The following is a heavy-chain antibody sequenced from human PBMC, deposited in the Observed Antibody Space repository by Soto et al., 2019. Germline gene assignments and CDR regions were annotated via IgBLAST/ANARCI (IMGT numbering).Heavy chain of an antibody. Sequence: QVQLVQSGAEVKKPGASVKVSCKASGYTFTIYGISWVRQAPGQGLEWMGWISGYNGNTDYAQNLQDRVTLTTDASTSSVYMELRSPRSDYTAVYYCARVDYYASIGYYGYWGQGTLITVSS. D-gene: IGHD3-22*01. J-gene: IGHJ4*02. CDR2: ISGYNGNT. V-gene: IGHV1-18*04. CDR3: ARVDYYASIGYYGY. CDR1: GYTFTIYG.